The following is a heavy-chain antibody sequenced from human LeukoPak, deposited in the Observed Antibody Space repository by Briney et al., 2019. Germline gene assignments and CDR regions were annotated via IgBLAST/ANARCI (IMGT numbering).Heavy chain of an antibody. CDR1: GFTLSSSA. V-gene: IGHV3-23*05. D-gene: IGHD3-3*01. J-gene: IGHJ4*02. CDR2: INNVGSHI. CDR3: AKSPYYDFWSGQYYFDY. Sequence: GGSLRLSCAASGFTLSSSAMNWVRQAPGKGLEWVSSINNVGSHIYYAGSVKGRFTISRDNSKNTLYLQMNSLRAEDTAVYYCAKSPYYDFWSGQYYFDYWGQGTLVTVSS.